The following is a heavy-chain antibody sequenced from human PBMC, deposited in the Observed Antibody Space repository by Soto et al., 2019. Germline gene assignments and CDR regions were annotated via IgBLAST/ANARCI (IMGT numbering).Heavy chain of an antibody. Sequence: ASVKVSCKASGYTFTSYYMHWVPQAPGQGLEWMGIINPSGGSTSYAQKFQGRVTMTRDTSTSTVYMELSSLRSEDTAVYYCANIAVAGYDAFYIWGQGTMVTVSS. CDR3: ANIAVAGYDAFYI. CDR1: GYTFTSYY. V-gene: IGHV1-46*01. J-gene: IGHJ3*02. CDR2: INPSGGST. D-gene: IGHD6-19*01.